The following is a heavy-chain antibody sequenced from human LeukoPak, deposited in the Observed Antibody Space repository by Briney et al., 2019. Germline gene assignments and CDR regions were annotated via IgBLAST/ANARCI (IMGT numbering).Heavy chain of an antibody. CDR2: IYYSGST. J-gene: IGHJ5*02. V-gene: IGHV4-30-4*01. D-gene: IGHD2-15*01. Sequence: SETLSLTCTVSGGSISSGDYYWSWIRQPPGKGLEWIGYIYYSGSTYSNPSLKSRVTISVDTSKNQFSLKLSSVTAADTAVYYCARDLAATWFDPWGQGTLVTVSS. CDR3: ARDLAATWFDP. CDR1: GGSISSGDYY.